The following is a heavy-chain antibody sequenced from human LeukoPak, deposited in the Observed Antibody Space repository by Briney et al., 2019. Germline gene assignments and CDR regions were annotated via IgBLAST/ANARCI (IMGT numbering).Heavy chain of an antibody. CDR2: IYYSGST. V-gene: IGHV4-59*01. CDR1: GGSISSYY. D-gene: IGHD6-19*01. CDR3: ARFKISVAGLDAFDI. J-gene: IGHJ3*02. Sequence: PSETLSLTCTVSGGSISSYYWGWIRQPPGKGLEWIGYIYYSGSTNYNPSLKSRVTISVDTSKNQFSLKLSSVTAADTAVYYCARFKISVAGLDAFDIWGQGTMVTVSS.